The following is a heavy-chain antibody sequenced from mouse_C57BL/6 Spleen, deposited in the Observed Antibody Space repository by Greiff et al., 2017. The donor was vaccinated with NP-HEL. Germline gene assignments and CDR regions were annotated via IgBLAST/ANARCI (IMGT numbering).Heavy chain of an antibody. CDR2: IDPETGGT. Sequence: VQLQQSGAELVRPGASVTLSCKASGYTFTDYEMHWVKQTPVHGLEWIGAIDPETGGTAYNQKFKGKAILTADKSSSTAYMELRSLTSEDSAVYYCTRSDGNYGGYFDVWGTGTTVTVSS. J-gene: IGHJ1*03. D-gene: IGHD2-1*01. CDR1: GYTFTDYE. CDR3: TRSDGNYGGYFDV. V-gene: IGHV1-15*01.